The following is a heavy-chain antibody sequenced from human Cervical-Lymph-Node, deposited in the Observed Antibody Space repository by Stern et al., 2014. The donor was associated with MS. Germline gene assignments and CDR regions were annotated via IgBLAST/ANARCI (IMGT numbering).Heavy chain of an antibody. CDR1: GGSISSNY. J-gene: IGHJ4*02. V-gene: IGHV4-59*08. CDR2: LSYSGNT. D-gene: IGHD5-24*01. CDR3: ARHGPPRRRDDSNHPNFDY. Sequence: VQLVQSGPGLVKPSETLSLTCTVSGGSISSNYWSWIRQPPGKGLEWIGYLSYSGNTNYNPSLKSPVTTSVDTSKNQFSLCLSSVTAADTAVYYCARHGPPRRRDDSNHPNFDYWGPGTLVAVSS.